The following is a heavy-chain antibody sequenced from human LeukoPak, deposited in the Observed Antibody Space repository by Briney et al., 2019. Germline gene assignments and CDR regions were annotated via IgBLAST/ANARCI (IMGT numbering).Heavy chain of an antibody. D-gene: IGHD6-19*01. CDR2: MSSSSSTI. J-gene: IGHJ6*03. V-gene: IGHV3-48*02. CDR3: ARSEGSGWGLLAYYYYYMDV. Sequence: GGSLRLSCAASGFTFSSYSMNWVRQAPGKGLEWVSYMSSSSSTIYYADSVKGRFTISRDNAKNSLYLQMNSLRDEDTAVYYCARSEGSGWGLLAYYYYYMDVWGKGTTVTVSS. CDR1: GFTFSSYS.